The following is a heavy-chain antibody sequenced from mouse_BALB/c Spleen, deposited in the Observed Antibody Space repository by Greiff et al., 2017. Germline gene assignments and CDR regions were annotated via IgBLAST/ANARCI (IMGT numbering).Heavy chain of an antibody. V-gene: IGHV1-4*01. CDR2: INPSSGYT. D-gene: IGHD2-1*01. Sequence: QVQLQQSGAELARPGASVKMSCKASGYTFTSYTMHWVKQRPGQGLEWIGYINPSSGYTNYNQKFKDKATLTADKSSSTAYMQLSSLTSEDSAVYYCARIGGNYVYFDYWGQGTTLTVSS. CDR1: GYTFTSYT. J-gene: IGHJ2*01. CDR3: ARIGGNYVYFDY.